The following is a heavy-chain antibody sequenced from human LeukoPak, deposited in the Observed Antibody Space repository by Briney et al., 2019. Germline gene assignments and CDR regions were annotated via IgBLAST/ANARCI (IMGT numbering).Heavy chain of an antibody. CDR2: IRYDGSVR. D-gene: IGHD6-6*01. CDR3: ATPLSASSTDY. CDR1: GFTFSSYG. V-gene: IGHV3-30*02. J-gene: IGHJ4*02. Sequence: PGGSLRLSCAASGFTFSSYGMHWVRQAPGKGLEWVADIRYDGSVRHYVDSVKGRFTISRDNSKNTLYLEMGSLTTEDTAVYYCATPLSASSTDYWGQGTLVTVSS.